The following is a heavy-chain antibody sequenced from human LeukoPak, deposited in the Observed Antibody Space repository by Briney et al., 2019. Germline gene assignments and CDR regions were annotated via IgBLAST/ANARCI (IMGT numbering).Heavy chain of an antibody. CDR1: GFPFSSYW. CDR2: ISGDGTTK. J-gene: IGHJ4*02. V-gene: IGHV3-74*03. Sequence: GGSLRLSCEPSGFPFSSYWMLWVRQAPGKGLVWVSRISGDGTTKTYADFVRGRFIVSRDNTKNILYLQMNSLKVEDTATYFCSWSQFDYWRQGVLVTVSS. CDR3: SWSQFDY.